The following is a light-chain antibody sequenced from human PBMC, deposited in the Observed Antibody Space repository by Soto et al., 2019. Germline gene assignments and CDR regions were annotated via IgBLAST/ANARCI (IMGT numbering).Light chain of an antibody. J-gene: IGKJ4*01. CDR1: QGISGW. CDR3: QQSTISQLT. V-gene: IGKV1-12*01. CDR2: AAS. Sequence: DIQMTQSPSSVSASVGDRVTITCRASQGISGWLAWYQQKPGKDPKLLIYAASTLETGVPSRFSGGRFGTDFTLTINNLQPEDFATYYCQQSTISQLTFGGGTKVEIK.